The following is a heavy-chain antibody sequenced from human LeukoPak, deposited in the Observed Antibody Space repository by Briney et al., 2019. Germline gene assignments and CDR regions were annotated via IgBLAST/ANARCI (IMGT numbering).Heavy chain of an antibody. V-gene: IGHV3-30-3*01. CDR3: ARDFYSVTDSSDPRGYWFDP. J-gene: IGHJ5*02. CDR1: RFTFSSYA. Sequence: GRSLRLSCAASRFTFSSYAMDWVRQAPGKGLEWVAVISYDGGNKYYADSVKGRFTISRDNSKNTLYLQMNSLRAEDTAVYYCARDFYSVTDSSDPRGYWFDPWGQGTLVTVSS. CDR2: ISYDGGNK. D-gene: IGHD6-19*01.